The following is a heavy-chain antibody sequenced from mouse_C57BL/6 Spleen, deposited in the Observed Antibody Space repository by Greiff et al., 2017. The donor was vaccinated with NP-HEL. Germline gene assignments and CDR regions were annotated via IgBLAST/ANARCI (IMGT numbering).Heavy chain of an antibody. Sequence: QVQLQQPGAELVKPGASVKLSCKASGYTFTSYWMQWVKQRPGQGLEWIGEIDPSDSYNNYNQKFKGKANLTVNTSSSTAYMQLSSLTSEDSAVYDCARGGAQASFAYWGQGTLVTVSA. CDR1: GYTFTSYW. V-gene: IGHV1-50*01. J-gene: IGHJ3*01. CDR3: ARGGAQASFAY. D-gene: IGHD3-2*02. CDR2: IDPSDSYN.